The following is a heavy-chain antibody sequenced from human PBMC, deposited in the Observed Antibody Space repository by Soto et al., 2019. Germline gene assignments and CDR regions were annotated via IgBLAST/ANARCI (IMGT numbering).Heavy chain of an antibody. CDR1: GGSISSGVYY. V-gene: IGHV4-31*03. Sequence: PSETLSLTCTVSGGSISSGVYYWSWIRQHPGKGLEWIGYIYYSGSTYYNPSLKSRVTISVDTSKNQLSLKLSSVTAADTAVYYCARAKAGQAYYFDYWGQGTLVTVSS. J-gene: IGHJ4*02. D-gene: IGHD6-13*01. CDR3: ARAKAGQAYYFDY. CDR2: IYYSGST.